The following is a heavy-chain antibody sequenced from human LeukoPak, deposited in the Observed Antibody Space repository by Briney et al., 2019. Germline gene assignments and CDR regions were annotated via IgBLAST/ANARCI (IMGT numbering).Heavy chain of an antibody. CDR1: GYTFTGYY. J-gene: IGHJ5*02. V-gene: IGHV1-2*02. CDR3: ATVETHMDYNLGVWFDP. D-gene: IGHD4-11*01. Sequence: ASVKVSCKASGYTFTGYYMHWVRQAPGQGVEWMGWINPNSGGTKYAQKFQGRVTMTRDTSISTAYMELSRLRSDDTAVYYCATVETHMDYNLGVWFDPWGQGTLVTVSS. CDR2: INPNSGGT.